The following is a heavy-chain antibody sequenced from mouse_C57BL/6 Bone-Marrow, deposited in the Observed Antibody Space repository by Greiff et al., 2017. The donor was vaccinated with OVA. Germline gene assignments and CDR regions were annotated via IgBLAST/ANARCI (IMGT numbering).Heavy chain of an antibody. Sequence: VQLQQSGAELARPGASVKLSCKASGYTFTSYGISWVKQSTGPGLEWIGAIYPRSGNTYYNEQFKGKATLTADKSSSTAYMELRSLTSEDSAVYFCARALLYWGQGTTLTVSS. CDR1: GYTFTSYG. V-gene: IGHV1-81*01. CDR2: IYPRSGNT. CDR3: ARALLY. J-gene: IGHJ2*01.